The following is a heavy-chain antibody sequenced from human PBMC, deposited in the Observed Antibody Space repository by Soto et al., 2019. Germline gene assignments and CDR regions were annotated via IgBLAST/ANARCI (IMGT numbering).Heavy chain of an antibody. CDR3: AKMGYCSGGSCYSFSYYYYYMDV. D-gene: IGHD2-15*01. V-gene: IGHV3-23*01. J-gene: IGHJ6*03. CDR2: ISGSGGST. Sequence: PGWSMRLACAASGLTVSSYAMSWVRQAPGKGLEWVSAISGSGGSTYYADSVKGRFTISRDNSKNTLYLQMNSLRAEDTAVYYCAKMGYCSGGSCYSFSYYYYYMDVWGKGTTVTVSS. CDR1: GLTVSSYA.